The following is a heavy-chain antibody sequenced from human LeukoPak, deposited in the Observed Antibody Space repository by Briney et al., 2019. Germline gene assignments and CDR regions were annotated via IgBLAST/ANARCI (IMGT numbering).Heavy chain of an antibody. Sequence: PGGSLRLSCAASGFTFSSYSMNWVRQAPGKGLEWVSYISSSNSSIYYAGSVKGRFTISRDNAKNSLYLQMNSLRVEDTAVYYCDRGYTIFDNSGERTLVTVSS. V-gene: IGHV3-48*01. CDR3: DRGYTIFDN. J-gene: IGHJ4*02. CDR2: ISSSNSSI. D-gene: IGHD3-3*01. CDR1: GFTFSSYS.